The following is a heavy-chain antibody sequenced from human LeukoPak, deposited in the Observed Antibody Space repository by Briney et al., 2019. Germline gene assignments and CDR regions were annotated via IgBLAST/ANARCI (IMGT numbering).Heavy chain of an antibody. CDR1: GYTFTGYY. Sequence: ASVKVSRKASGYTFTGYYMHWVRQAPGQGLEWMGRINPNSGGTNYAQEFQGRVTMTRDTSISTAYMELSRLRSDDTAVYYCARGSGYDPGSPFDYWGQGTLVTVSS. V-gene: IGHV1-2*06. CDR3: ARGSGYDPGSPFDY. J-gene: IGHJ4*02. D-gene: IGHD5-12*01. CDR2: INPNSGGT.